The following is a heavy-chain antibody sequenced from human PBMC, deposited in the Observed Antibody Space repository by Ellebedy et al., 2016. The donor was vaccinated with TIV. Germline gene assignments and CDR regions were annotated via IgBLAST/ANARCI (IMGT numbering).Heavy chain of an antibody. Sequence: ASVKVSXXASGGTFSSYAISWVRQAPGQGLEWMGIINPSGGSTSYAQKFQGRVTMTRDTSTSTVYMELSSLRSEDTAVYYCARVRFDYDSRGTFDYWGQGTLVTVSS. D-gene: IGHD3-22*01. J-gene: IGHJ4*02. CDR2: INPSGGST. CDR1: GGTFSSYA. V-gene: IGHV1-46*01. CDR3: ARVRFDYDSRGTFDY.